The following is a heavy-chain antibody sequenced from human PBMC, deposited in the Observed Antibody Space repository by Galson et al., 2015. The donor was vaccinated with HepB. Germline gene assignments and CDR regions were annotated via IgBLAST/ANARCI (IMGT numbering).Heavy chain of an antibody. CDR1: GFTFNTYS. CDR2: ITSSSSYT. Sequence: SLRLSCAASGFTFNTYSMRWIRQAPGKGLEWVSYITSSSSYTNYADSVKGRFTISRDNAKNSLYLQMNSLRAEDTAVYYCARGRWADYWGQGTLVTVSS. D-gene: IGHD4-23*01. J-gene: IGHJ4*02. CDR3: ARGRWADY. V-gene: IGHV3-11*06.